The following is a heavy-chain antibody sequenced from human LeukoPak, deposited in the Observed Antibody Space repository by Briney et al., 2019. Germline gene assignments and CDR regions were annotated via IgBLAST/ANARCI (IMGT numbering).Heavy chain of an antibody. CDR3: ARLAVTMVRGVYWFDP. CDR1: GGSISSYY. CDR2: IYTSGST. J-gene: IGHJ5*02. V-gene: IGHV4-4*07. D-gene: IGHD3-10*01. Sequence: PSETLSLTCTVSGGSISSYYWSWIRQPAGKGLERIGRIYTSGSTNYNPSLKSRVTMSVDTSKNQFSLKLSSVTAADTAVYYCARLAVTMVRGVYWFDPWGQGTLVTVSS.